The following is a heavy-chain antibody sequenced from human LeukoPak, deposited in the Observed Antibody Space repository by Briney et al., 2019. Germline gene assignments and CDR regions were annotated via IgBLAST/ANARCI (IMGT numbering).Heavy chain of an antibody. J-gene: IGHJ4*02. V-gene: IGHV4-34*01. CDR2: INHSGST. Sequence: PSETLSLTCAVYGGSFSGYYWSWIRQPPGKGLEWIGEINHSGSTNYNPSLKSRVTISVDTSKNQFSLKLSSVTAADTAVYYCARDKTYYYDSSGSNVFDYWGQGTLVTVSS. CDR1: GGSFSGYY. D-gene: IGHD3-22*01. CDR3: ARDKTYYYDSSGSNVFDY.